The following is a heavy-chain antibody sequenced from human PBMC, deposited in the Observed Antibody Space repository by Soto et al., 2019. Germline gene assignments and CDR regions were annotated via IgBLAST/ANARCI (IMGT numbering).Heavy chain of an antibody. CDR2: MNPNSGNT. Sequence: QVQLVQSGAEVKKPGASVKVSCKASGYTFTSYDINWVRQATGQGLEWMGWMNPNSGNTGYAQKFQGRVTMTRNTSISTAYMELSSLRSEDTAVYYCARVRFGVVTNVWYFDLWGRGTLVTVSS. CDR3: ARVRFGVVTNVWYFDL. J-gene: IGHJ2*01. D-gene: IGHD3-3*01. CDR1: GYTFTSYD. V-gene: IGHV1-8*01.